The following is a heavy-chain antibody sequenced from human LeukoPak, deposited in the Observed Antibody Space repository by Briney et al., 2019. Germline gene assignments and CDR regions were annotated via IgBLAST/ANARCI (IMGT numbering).Heavy chain of an antibody. CDR1: GGSISSGGYS. CDR3: ARGVRYYGSGSYYFYFDY. CDR2: IYDSGST. J-gene: IGHJ4*02. V-gene: IGHV4-30-2*01. Sequence: SQTLSLTCAVSGGSISSGGYSWSWIRQPPGKGLEWIGYIYDSGSTYYNPSLKSRVTLSVDRSKNQFSLKLSSVTAADTAVYYCARGVRYYGSGSYYFYFDYWGQGTLVTVSS. D-gene: IGHD3-10*01.